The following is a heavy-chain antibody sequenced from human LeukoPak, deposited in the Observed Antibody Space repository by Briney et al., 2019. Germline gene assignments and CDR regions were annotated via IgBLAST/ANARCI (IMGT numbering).Heavy chain of an antibody. CDR2: IYSGGST. V-gene: IGHV3-53*01. CDR1: GFTVSSNY. D-gene: IGHD5-24*01. CDR3: ARGQAMASDY. J-gene: IGHJ4*02. Sequence: GGSLRLSCAASGFTVSSNYMGWVRQAPGKGLEWVSVIYSGGSTYYADSVKGRFTISRDNSNKTLFLQMNSLRVEDTAVYYCARGQAMASDYWGQGTLVTVSS.